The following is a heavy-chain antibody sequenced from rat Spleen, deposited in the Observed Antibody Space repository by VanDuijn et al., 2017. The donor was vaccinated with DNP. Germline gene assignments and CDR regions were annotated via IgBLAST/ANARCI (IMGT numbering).Heavy chain of an antibody. CDR1: GLSLTSNT. D-gene: IGHD1-11*01. CDR3: ARGHYGGYPFDY. Sequence: QVQLKESGPGLVQPSQTLSLTCTVSGLSLTSNTISWIRQPPGQGLEWMGLMVSNGGTDYKSAVKSRLGISRDTSKSQVFLKMNSLQSEDTTTYYCARGHYGGYPFDYWGQGVMVTVSS. CDR2: MVSNGGT. V-gene: IGHV2-47*01. J-gene: IGHJ2*01.